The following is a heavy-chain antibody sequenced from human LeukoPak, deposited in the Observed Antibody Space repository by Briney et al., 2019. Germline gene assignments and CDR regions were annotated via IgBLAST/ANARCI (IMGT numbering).Heavy chain of an antibody. D-gene: IGHD2-2*01. CDR2: INPNSGGT. J-gene: IGHJ3*02. Sequence: SVKVSCKASGYTFTGYYMHWVRQAPGQGLEWMGWINPNSGGTNYAQKFQGRVTMTRDTSISTAYMELSRLRSDDTAVYYCARDLIVVVPAASPDALDIWGQGTMVTVSS. CDR1: GYTFTGYY. V-gene: IGHV1-2*02. CDR3: ARDLIVVVPAASPDALDI.